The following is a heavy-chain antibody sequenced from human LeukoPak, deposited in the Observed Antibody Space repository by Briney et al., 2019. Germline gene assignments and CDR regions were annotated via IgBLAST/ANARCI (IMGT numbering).Heavy chain of an antibody. CDR3: AKGKQWLVPDFDY. CDR1: GFTFSSYW. Sequence: PGGSLRLSCAASGFTFSSYWMSWVRQAPGKGLEWVANIKQDGSEKYYVDSVKGRFTISRDNAKNSLYLQMNSLRAEDTALYYCAKGKQWLVPDFDYWGQGTLVTVSS. CDR2: IKQDGSEK. J-gene: IGHJ4*02. D-gene: IGHD6-19*01. V-gene: IGHV3-7*03.